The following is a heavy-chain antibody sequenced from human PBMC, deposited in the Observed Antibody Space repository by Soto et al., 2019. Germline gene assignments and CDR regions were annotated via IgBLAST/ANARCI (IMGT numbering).Heavy chain of an antibody. CDR1: GFTFSSYG. CDR3: ARDNKEGASWPVDY. J-gene: IGHJ4*01. CDR2: IWYDGSNK. Sequence: QVQLVESGGGVVQPGRSLRLSCAASGFTFSSYGMHWVRQAPGKGLEWVAVIWYDGSNKYYADSVKGRFTISRDNSKNTLYLQMNILRAEDTAVYYCARDNKEGASWPVDYWGYRTLGTVYS. D-gene: IGHD2-2*01. V-gene: IGHV3-33*01.